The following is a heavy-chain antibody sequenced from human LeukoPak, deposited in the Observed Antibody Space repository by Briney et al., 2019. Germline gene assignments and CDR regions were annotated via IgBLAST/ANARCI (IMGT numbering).Heavy chain of an antibody. CDR2: INTISGNP. CDR3: ARGPHGCSGAYCYVGY. V-gene: IGHV7-4-1*02. Sequence: ASVKVSRKASGYTFTSYAMSWVRQAPGLGLEWMGWINTISGNPTYAQGFTGRFVFSLDTSVSTAYLQISSLKAEDTAVYYCARGPHGCSGAYCYVGYWGQGTLVTVSS. J-gene: IGHJ4*02. CDR1: GYTFTSYA. D-gene: IGHD2-15*01.